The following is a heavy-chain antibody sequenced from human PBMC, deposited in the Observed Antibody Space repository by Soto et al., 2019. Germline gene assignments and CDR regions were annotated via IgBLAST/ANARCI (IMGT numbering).Heavy chain of an antibody. J-gene: IGHJ4*02. D-gene: IGHD5-18*01. CDR2: IIPIFGTA. CDR3: ACYLRGYSYRFDY. Sequence: VASVKVSCKASGGTFSSYAISWVRQAPGQGLEWMGGIIPIFGTANCAQKFQGRVTITADESTSTAYMELSSLRSEDTAVYYCACYLRGYSYRFDYWGQGTLVTVSS. V-gene: IGHV1-69*13. CDR1: GGTFSSYA.